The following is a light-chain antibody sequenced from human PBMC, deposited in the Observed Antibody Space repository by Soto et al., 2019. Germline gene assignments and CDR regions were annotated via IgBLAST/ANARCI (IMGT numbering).Light chain of an antibody. CDR1: QSISSW. Sequence: DIKLTQSPSTLSASVSDRVTITCRASQSISSWLAWYQQKPGKAPKLLIYDASSLESGVPSRFSGSGSGTEFTLTISSLQPDDFATYYCQQYNSYSQTFGQGTKVDIK. CDR2: DAS. V-gene: IGKV1-5*01. J-gene: IGKJ1*01. CDR3: QQYNSYSQT.